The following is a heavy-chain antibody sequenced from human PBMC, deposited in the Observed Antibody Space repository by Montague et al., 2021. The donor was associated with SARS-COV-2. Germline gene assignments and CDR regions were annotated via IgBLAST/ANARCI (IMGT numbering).Heavy chain of an antibody. D-gene: IGHD3-22*01. CDR2: IYFSGST. V-gene: IGHV4-59*08. CDR1: GVSISSYY. J-gene: IGHJ3*02. CDR3: ARHGRFSVIVNTPRGAFDI. Sequence: SETLSLTCTVSGVSISSYYWSWIRQHQGKGLEWIGCIYFSGSTNYNPSLKSRVTISVDTSKNQFSLKLSSVTAADTAVYYCARHGRFSVIVNTPRGAFDIWGQGTMVTVSS.